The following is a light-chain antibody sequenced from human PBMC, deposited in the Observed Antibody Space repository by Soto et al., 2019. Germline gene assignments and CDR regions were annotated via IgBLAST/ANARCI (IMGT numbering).Light chain of an antibody. CDR3: SSYTSSSTEV. Sequence: QSVLTQPASVSGSPGQSITISCPGTSSDVGGYNCVSWYQQHPGKAPKLIIYDVSNRPSGVSNPFSGSKSGNTASLTISGLQAEDEADYYCSSYTSSSTEVFGTGTKVTVL. J-gene: IGLJ1*01. CDR2: DVS. V-gene: IGLV2-14*01. CDR1: SSDVGGYNC.